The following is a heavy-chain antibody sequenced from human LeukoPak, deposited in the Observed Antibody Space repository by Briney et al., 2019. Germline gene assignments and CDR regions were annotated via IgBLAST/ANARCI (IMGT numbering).Heavy chain of an antibody. Sequence: GGTLRLSCAASGFTLSTYAMSWVREAPGKGLEWVSAMGRSGVSTYYADSVKGRFSISRDTSKNTLYLQMNSLRAEDTAVYYCARDTDLDYWGQGTLVTVAS. CDR1: GFTLSTYA. V-gene: IGHV3-23*01. J-gene: IGHJ4*02. CDR2: MGRSGVST. CDR3: ARDTDLDY. D-gene: IGHD4-17*01.